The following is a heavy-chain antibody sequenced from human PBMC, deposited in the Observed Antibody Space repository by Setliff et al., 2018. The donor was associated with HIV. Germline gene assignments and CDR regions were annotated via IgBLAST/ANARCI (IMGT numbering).Heavy chain of an antibody. D-gene: IGHD6-19*01. CDR3: ARGSCSGCYLSDY. J-gene: IGHJ4*02. CDR2: INPKNRST. Sequence: ASVKVSCKASGYTFTTYHMHWLRQAPGQGLEWMGIINPKNRSTTYAQRFQDRVTMTSDTSTNTFYMELSSLKSEDTAVYYCARGSCSGCYLSDYWGLGTLVTVS. V-gene: IGHV1-46*01. CDR1: GYTFTTYH.